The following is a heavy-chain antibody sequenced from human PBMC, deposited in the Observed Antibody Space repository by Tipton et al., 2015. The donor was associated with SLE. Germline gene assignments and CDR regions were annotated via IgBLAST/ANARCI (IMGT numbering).Heavy chain of an antibody. D-gene: IGHD3-10*01. CDR1: GGSINSRY. Sequence: TLSLTCAVSGGSINSRYWSWIRQPPGKGLEWIGYINYSGTTNFNPSLKSRATIPVDTSNNQFSLKLSSVTAADTAVYYCARVLRVAQGVISSFDYWGQGTLVTVSS. J-gene: IGHJ4*02. V-gene: IGHV4-59*11. CDR2: INYSGTT. CDR3: ARVLRVAQGVISSFDY.